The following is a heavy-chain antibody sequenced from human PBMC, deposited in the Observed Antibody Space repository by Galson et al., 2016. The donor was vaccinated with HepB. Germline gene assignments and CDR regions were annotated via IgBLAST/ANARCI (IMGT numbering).Heavy chain of an antibody. J-gene: IGHJ4*02. D-gene: IGHD6-25*01. CDR2: IGGSSDNI. Sequence: SLRLSCAASGFTFSSYAMSWVRQAPGKGLEWLSAIGGSSDNIYYADSVKGRFTISRDNSKNTLYLQMNSLGAEDTATYYCVKGGLSSGWASSWGQGILVTVSS. CDR3: VKGGLSSGWASS. CDR1: GFTFSSYA. V-gene: IGHV3-23*01.